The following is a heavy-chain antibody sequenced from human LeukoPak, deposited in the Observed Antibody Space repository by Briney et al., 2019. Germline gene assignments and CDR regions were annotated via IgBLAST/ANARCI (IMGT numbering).Heavy chain of an antibody. J-gene: IGHJ5*02. D-gene: IGHD3-22*01. CDR3: ARGPYYYDSSGYYYL. CDR2: IWYDGSNK. CDR1: GFTFSSYG. Sequence: GRSLRLSCAASGFTFSSYGMHWVRQAPGKGLEWVAVIWYDGSNKYYADSVKGRFTISRDNSKNTLYLQMNSLRAEDTAVYYCARGPYYYDSSGYYYLWGQGTLVTVSS. V-gene: IGHV3-33*01.